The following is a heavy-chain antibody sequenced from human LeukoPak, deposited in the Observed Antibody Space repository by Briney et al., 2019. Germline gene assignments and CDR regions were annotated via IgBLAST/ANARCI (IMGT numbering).Heavy chain of an antibody. CDR1: GGSFSGYY. J-gene: IGHJ6*03. Sequence: SETLSLTCAVYGGSFSGYYWSWIRQPPGKGREWIGEINHSGSTNYNPSLKSRVTISVDTSKNQFSLKLSSVTAADTAVYYCARAQIAAAGTYYMDVWGKGTTVTVSS. CDR2: INHSGST. D-gene: IGHD6-13*01. CDR3: ARAQIAAAGTYYMDV. V-gene: IGHV4-34*01.